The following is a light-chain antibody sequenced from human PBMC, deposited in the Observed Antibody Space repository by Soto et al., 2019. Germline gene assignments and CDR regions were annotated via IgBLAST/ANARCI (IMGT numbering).Light chain of an antibody. V-gene: IGKV1-39*01. J-gene: IGKJ2*01. CDR2: EAS. CDR1: QSISTY. Sequence: DIQMTQSPSSLSVSVGDRVTITCRASQSISTYLNWYQQKPGNAPNLLIYEASTLQSGVPSRFSGSVSVTDFTLTISRLQPEDFATYYCQQSYIIPYTFGLGTRLEIK. CDR3: QQSYIIPYT.